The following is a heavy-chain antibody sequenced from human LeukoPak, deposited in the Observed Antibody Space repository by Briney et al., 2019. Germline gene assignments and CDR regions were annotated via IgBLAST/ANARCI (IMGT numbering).Heavy chain of an antibody. V-gene: IGHV3-15*01. J-gene: IGHJ4*02. CDR1: GFTVSNAW. CDR3: TTFADFWSGSSFDH. CDR2: IKKKTDGGTT. Sequence: GGSLRLSCAVSGFTVSNAWMSWVRQAPGKGLEWVGRIKKKTDGGTTEYAALVEGRFTISRDDSKNTLYLQMNSLKAEDTAVYYCTTFADFWSGSSFDHWGQGTLVTVSS. D-gene: IGHD3-3*01.